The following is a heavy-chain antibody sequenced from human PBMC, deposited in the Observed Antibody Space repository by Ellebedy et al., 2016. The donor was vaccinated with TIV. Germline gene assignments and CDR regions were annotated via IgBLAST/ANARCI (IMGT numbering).Heavy chain of an antibody. CDR1: GFTFDDYS. J-gene: IGHJ4*02. D-gene: IGHD4/OR15-4a*01. CDR3: AKGITYGVTYPPFDH. V-gene: IGHV3-23*01. CDR2: ITGSGGRT. Sequence: GESLKISXAGSGFTFDDYSLNWVRQAPGKGLEWVSAITGSGGRTTYADSVKGRFTVSRDNSKNMLFLQMSGLRDEDTAVYYCAKGITYGVTYPPFDHWGQGTLVTVSS.